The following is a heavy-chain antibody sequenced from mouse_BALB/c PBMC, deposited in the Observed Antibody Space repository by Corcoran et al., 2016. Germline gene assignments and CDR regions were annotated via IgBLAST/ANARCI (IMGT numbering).Heavy chain of an antibody. D-gene: IGHD2-14*01. V-gene: IGHV1-26*01. J-gene: IGHJ4*01. CDR1: GYSFTGYY. CDR2: INPYNGAT. CDR3: ARYYRYAMDY. Sequence: EVQLQQSGPELVKPGASVKISCKASGYSFTGYYMHWVKQSHVKSLEWIGRINPYNGATSYNQNFKDKASLTVDKSSSTAYMELHSLTSEDSAVYYCARYYRYAMDYWGQGTSVTVSS.